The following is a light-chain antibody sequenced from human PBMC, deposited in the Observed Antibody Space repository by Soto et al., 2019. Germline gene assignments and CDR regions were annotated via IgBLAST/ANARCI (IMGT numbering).Light chain of an antibody. Sequence: QSVLTQPPSVSAAPGQKVTISCSGSSSNIGKNYVSWYQQVPGSAPKLLIYDNIERPSGIPDRFSASNSGTSATLGITGLQTGDEADYYCGTWDSSLSAVVFGGGTKLTVL. CDR3: GTWDSSLSAVV. CDR1: SSNIGKNY. V-gene: IGLV1-51*01. CDR2: DNI. J-gene: IGLJ2*01.